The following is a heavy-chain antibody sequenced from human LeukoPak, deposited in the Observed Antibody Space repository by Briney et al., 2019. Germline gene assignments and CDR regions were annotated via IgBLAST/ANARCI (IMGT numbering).Heavy chain of an antibody. Sequence: GGSLRLSCAASGFTFSSYAMNRVRQAPGKGLEWVAVISYDGTNKYYADSVKGRFTISRDNSKNTLYLQMNSLRAEDTAVYYCASYRMYSGYEALDNWGQGTLVTVSS. CDR1: GFTFSSYA. V-gene: IGHV3-30-3*01. D-gene: IGHD5-12*01. J-gene: IGHJ4*02. CDR2: ISYDGTNK. CDR3: ASYRMYSGYEALDN.